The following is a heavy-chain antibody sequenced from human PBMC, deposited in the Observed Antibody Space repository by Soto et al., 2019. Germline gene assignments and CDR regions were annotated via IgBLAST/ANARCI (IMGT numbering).Heavy chain of an antibody. Sequence: PSETLSLTCAVSGYSMTNGNYWGWIRQSPGKGLEWIGSIYYTGRTYYNPSLKSRVTMSVDMSKNQFSLKLTSVTAADTAVYYCARDRAAVASTFDYWGQGTLVTVSS. CDR1: GYSMTNGNY. V-gene: IGHV4-38-2*02. J-gene: IGHJ4*02. CDR2: IYYTGRT. D-gene: IGHD6-19*01. CDR3: ARDRAAVASTFDY.